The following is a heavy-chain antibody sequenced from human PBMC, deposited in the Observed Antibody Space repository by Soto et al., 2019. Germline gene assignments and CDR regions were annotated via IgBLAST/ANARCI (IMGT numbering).Heavy chain of an antibody. D-gene: IGHD4-17*01. Sequence: QVQLVESGGGVVQPGRSLRLSCAASGFTFSSYGMHWVRQAPGKGLEWVAVIWYNGSDKKYADSVKSRFTISRDNSEKTLYLQMNSLRAEDTAVYYCAKDYGDWTGLYYYGMDVWGQGTTVTVSS. CDR1: GFTFSSYG. J-gene: IGHJ6*02. V-gene: IGHV3-33*06. CDR2: IWYNGSDK. CDR3: AKDYGDWTGLYYYGMDV.